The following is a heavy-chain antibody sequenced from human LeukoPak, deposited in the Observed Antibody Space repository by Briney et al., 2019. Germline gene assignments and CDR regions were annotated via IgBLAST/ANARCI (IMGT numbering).Heavy chain of an antibody. Sequence: GGSLRLSCAASGFTFSSYWMSWVRQAPGKGLEWVANIKKDGSEKYYVDSVKGRFTISRDNAKTSLYLQMNSLRAEDTAVYYCARDSEHYYGLGNYYKYYYYMDVWGKGTTVTISS. CDR3: ARDSEHYYGLGNYYKYYYYMDV. CDR1: GFTFSSYW. J-gene: IGHJ6*03. D-gene: IGHD3-10*01. V-gene: IGHV3-7*03. CDR2: IKKDGSEK.